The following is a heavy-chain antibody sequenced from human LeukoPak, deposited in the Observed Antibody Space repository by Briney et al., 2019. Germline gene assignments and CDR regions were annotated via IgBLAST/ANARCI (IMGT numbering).Heavy chain of an antibody. CDR1: GDSISSGGYS. D-gene: IGHD2-15*01. Sequence: SETLSLTCAVSGDSISSGGYSWSWIRQPPGKGLEWIGYIYYSGSTYYNPSLKSRVTISVDTSKNQFSLKLSSVTAADTAVYYCARDPGGGSGTYNWFDPWGQGTLVTVSS. CDR2: IYYSGST. V-gene: IGHV4-30-4*07. J-gene: IGHJ5*02. CDR3: ARDPGGGSGTYNWFDP.